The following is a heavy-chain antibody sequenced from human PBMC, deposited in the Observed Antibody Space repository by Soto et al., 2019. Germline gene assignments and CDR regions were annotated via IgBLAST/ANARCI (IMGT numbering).Heavy chain of an antibody. CDR3: ARAEYSSSSGGDY. D-gene: IGHD6-6*01. CDR1: GFTFSSYE. V-gene: IGHV3-48*03. Sequence: EVQLVESGGGLVQPGGSLRLSCAASGFTFSSYEMNWVRQAPGKGLEWVSYISSSGSTIYYADSVKGRFTISRDNAKNSLYLQMNSLRAEDTAVYYCARAEYSSSSGGDYWGQGTLVTVSS. CDR2: ISSSGSTI. J-gene: IGHJ4*02.